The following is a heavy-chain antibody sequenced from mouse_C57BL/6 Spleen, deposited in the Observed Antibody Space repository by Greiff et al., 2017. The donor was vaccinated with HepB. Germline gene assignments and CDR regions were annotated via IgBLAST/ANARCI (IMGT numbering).Heavy chain of an antibody. CDR1: GYAFSSSW. J-gene: IGHJ1*03. CDR3: ARGYYYGSSYWYFDV. V-gene: IGHV1-82*01. Sequence: VQLQQSGPELVKPGASVKISCKASGYAFSSSWMNWVKQRPGKGLEWIGRIYPGDGDTNYNGKFKGKATLTADKSSSTAYMQLSSLTSEDSAVYFGARGYYYGSSYWYFDVWGTGTTVTVSS. CDR2: IYPGDGDT. D-gene: IGHD1-1*01.